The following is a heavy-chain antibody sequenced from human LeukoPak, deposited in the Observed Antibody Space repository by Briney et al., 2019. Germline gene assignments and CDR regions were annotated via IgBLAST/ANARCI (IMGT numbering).Heavy chain of an antibody. D-gene: IGHD4-23*01. CDR1: RFTFGNFA. J-gene: IGHJ4*02. Sequence: GGSLRLSCAASRFTFGNFAMSWVRQAPGQGLEWISTVTDSGRSLFYADSVRGRFTISRDNSNNTPFLHLHSLRAEDTAFYYRANHPGPYGANLLEHWGRGALVTVSS. V-gene: IGHV3-23*01. CDR2: VTDSGRSL. CDR3: ANHPGPYGANLLEH.